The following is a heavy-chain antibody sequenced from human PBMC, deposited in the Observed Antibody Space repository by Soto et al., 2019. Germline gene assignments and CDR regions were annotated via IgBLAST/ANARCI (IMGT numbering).Heavy chain of an antibody. Sequence: QVQLVESVGGVVQPGRSLRLSCAASGFTFSTYAMHWVRQAPGKGLEWVAVISYDGSNKYYADSVKGRFTISRDNSKNTLYLQMNRLRAEDTAVYYCARDKRDLRFLEWSYYFDYWGQGTLVNVSS. V-gene: IGHV3-30-3*01. D-gene: IGHD3-3*01. CDR3: ARDKRDLRFLEWSYYFDY. J-gene: IGHJ4*02. CDR1: GFTFSTYA. CDR2: ISYDGSNK.